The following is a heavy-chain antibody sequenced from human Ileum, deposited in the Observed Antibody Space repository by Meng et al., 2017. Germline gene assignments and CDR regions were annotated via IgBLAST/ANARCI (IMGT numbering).Heavy chain of an antibody. D-gene: IGHD6-19*01. CDR2: IYRGGNN. Sequence: GGSLRLSCAASGIGVSDKYMGWVRQPPGKGLEWVSVIYRGGNNDYADSVRGRFTISRDNSKNTLHLQMNSLRADDTAVYYCARDQGSGWSAEESGFDYWGQGTLVTVSS. J-gene: IGHJ4*02. CDR1: GIGVSDKY. V-gene: IGHV3-53*01. CDR3: ARDQGSGWSAEESGFDY.